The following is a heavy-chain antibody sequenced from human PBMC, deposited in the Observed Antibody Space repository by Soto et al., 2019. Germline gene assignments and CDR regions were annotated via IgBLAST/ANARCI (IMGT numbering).Heavy chain of an antibody. J-gene: IGHJ4*02. CDR1: GGSINSAGYY. CDR3: ARVQTLFGIINAFDY. Sequence: SETLSLTCNVSGGSINSAGYYWSWIRQHPGKGLEWIGYIYYSGRTYYNPSLKSRVTISIDTSKTQFSLKLSYVTAADTAVYYCARVQTLFGIINAFDYWGQGTLVTVSS. V-gene: IGHV4-31*03. D-gene: IGHD3-3*01. CDR2: IYYSGRT.